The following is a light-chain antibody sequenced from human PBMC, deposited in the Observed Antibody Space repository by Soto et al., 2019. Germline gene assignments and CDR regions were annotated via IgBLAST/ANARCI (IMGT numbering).Light chain of an antibody. V-gene: IGLV2-14*01. CDR2: EVS. Sequence: QSALTQPASVSGSPGQSITISCSGTSGDIGGYNYVSWYQQHPGKAPKLVIYEVSNRPSGLSNRFSGSKFGNRASLPISGLPDEDEANYYCSSYSTTSPLYVFGTGTKVTVL. J-gene: IGLJ1*01. CDR1: SGDIGGYNY. CDR3: SSYSTTSPLYV.